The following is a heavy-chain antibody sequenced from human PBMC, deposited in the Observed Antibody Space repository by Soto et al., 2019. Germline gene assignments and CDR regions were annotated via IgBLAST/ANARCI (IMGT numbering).Heavy chain of an antibody. J-gene: IGHJ6*02. CDR2: ISAYNGNT. CDR3: ARFSGGSYNTYYFYYGMDV. V-gene: IGHV1-18*04. Sequence: QVQLVQSGAEVKKPGASVKVSCKASGYSFTSYGISWVRQAPGQGLDWTGWISAYNGNTKYAQDVQGRVTMTTDTSTSTAYMELRSLRSDDTAMYYCARFSGGSYNTYYFYYGMDVWGQGTTVTVSS. CDR1: GYSFTSYG. D-gene: IGHD2-15*01.